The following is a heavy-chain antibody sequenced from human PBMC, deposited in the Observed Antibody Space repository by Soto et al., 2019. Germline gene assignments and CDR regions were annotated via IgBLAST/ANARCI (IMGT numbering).Heavy chain of an antibody. CDR3: ARSVFP. CDR2: IYYIGST. J-gene: IGHJ5*02. CDR1: GGSISSGVYY. V-gene: IGHV4-31*03. Sequence: QVQLQESGPGLVKPSQTLSLTCTVSGGSISSGVYYWNWIRQHPGKGLEWIGYIYYIGSTYYNPSLRGRVTISLVTSKNQFSLKLSSVTAADTVVYYCARSVFPWGQGTLVTVSS.